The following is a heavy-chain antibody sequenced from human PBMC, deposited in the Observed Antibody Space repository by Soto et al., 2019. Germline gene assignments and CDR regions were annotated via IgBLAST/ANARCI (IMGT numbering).Heavy chain of an antibody. J-gene: IGHJ4*02. CDR3: ARSHDILTGFSSPHFDY. CDR2: IYDSGST. CDR1: GDSVSSYY. D-gene: IGHD3-9*01. V-gene: IGHV4-59*02. Sequence: QVQLQESGPGLVKPSETLSLTCTVSGDSVSSYYWSWIRQPPGKGLEWIGYIYDSGSTNYNPSLRSRVTISVDTSKNQFSLKLSSVTAADTAVYYCARSHDILTGFSSPHFDYWGQGTLVTVSS.